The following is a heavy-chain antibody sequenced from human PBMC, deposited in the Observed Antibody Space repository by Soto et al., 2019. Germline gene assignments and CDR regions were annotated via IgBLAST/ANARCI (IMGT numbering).Heavy chain of an antibody. D-gene: IGHD3-10*01. CDR3: ARGASGRYYMDV. J-gene: IGHJ6*03. CDR1: GFTFSSHW. Sequence: EVQLVESGGVLVQPGGSLRLSCAASGFTFSSHWMHWVRQAPGKGLVWVSRINSDGSRINYADSVKGRLTISRDNAKNTVYLPMTRLRAEETAVYIWARGASGRYYMDVWGKGTTVTVSS. V-gene: IGHV3-74*01. CDR2: INSDGSRI.